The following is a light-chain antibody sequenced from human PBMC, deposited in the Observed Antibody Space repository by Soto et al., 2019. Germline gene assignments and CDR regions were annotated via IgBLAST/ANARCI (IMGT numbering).Light chain of an antibody. Sequence: QSVLTQPASVSGSPGQSITISCTGTSSDVGSYNLVSWYQQHPGKAPKLMIYEGTKRPSGVSIRFSGSKSGDTASLTVSGLQAEDEADYYCCSYAGSATFVFGTGTKLTVL. J-gene: IGLJ1*01. CDR3: CSYAGSATFV. V-gene: IGLV2-23*03. CDR1: SSDVGSYNL. CDR2: EGT.